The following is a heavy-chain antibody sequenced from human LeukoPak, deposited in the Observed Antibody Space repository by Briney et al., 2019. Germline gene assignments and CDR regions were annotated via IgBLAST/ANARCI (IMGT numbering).Heavy chain of an antibody. J-gene: IGHJ4*02. D-gene: IGHD6-13*01. CDR1: GFTFSNYI. CDR3: ATSGVIGSSCVDY. CDR2: IIENGNRQ. V-gene: IGHV3-30*04. Sequence: PGGSLRLSCSASGFTFSNYIMHWVRQAPGKGLDWVAVIIENGNRQYYADSVKGRFTISRDNSTNTLFLQMNSLRGEDTAMYYCATSGVIGSSCVDYWGQGTLVTVSS.